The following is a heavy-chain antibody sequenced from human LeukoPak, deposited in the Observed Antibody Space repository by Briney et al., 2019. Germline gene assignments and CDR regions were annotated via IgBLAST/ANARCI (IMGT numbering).Heavy chain of an antibody. V-gene: IGHV4-39*01. CDR3: ARQDYGGTDY. CDR2: IYYSGST. D-gene: IGHD4-23*01. Sequence: SETLSLTCTVSGGSISSSRYYWGWIRQPPGKGLEWIGNIYYSGSTYYNPSLKSRVTISVDTSKNQFSLKLSSVTAADTAVCYCARQDYGGTDYWGQGTLVTVSS. J-gene: IGHJ4*02. CDR1: GGSISSSRYY.